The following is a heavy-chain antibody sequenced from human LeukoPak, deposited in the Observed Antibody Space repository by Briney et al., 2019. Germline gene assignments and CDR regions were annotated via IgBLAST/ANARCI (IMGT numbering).Heavy chain of an antibody. CDR1: GYTFTSYY. D-gene: IGHD3-10*01. Sequence: ASVKVSCKASGYTFTSYYMHWVRQAPGQGLEWMGRINPNSGGTNYAQKFQGRVTMTRDTSISTAYMELSRLRSDDTAVYYCAREKLWFGELPPDYWGQGTLVTVSS. CDR2: INPNSGGT. CDR3: AREKLWFGELPPDY. V-gene: IGHV1-2*06. J-gene: IGHJ4*02.